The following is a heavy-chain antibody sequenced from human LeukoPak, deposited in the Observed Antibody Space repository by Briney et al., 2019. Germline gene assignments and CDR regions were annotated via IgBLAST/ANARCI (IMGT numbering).Heavy chain of an antibody. CDR1: GGSFSGYY. Sequence: SETLSLTCAVYGGSFSGYYWSWIRQPPGKGLEWIGEINHGGSTNYNPSLKSRVTISVDTSKNQSSLKLSSVTAADTAVYYCARRGSKTTGSYFRVGNWFDPWGQGTLVTVSS. J-gene: IGHJ5*02. V-gene: IGHV4-34*01. D-gene: IGHD1-26*01. CDR2: INHGGST. CDR3: ARRGSKTTGSYFRVGNWFDP.